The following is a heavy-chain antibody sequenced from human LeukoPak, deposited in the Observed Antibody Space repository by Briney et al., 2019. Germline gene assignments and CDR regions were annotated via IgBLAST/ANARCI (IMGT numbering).Heavy chain of an antibody. CDR2: MNSDGTTI. CDR1: GFPFSSYW. CDR3: ATAGSYRLDN. D-gene: IGHD3-16*02. J-gene: IGHJ4*02. V-gene: IGHV3-74*01. Sequence: GGSLRLSCVASGFPFSSYWMHWVRQTPGKGLVWVSRMNSDGTTINYADSVKGRFTISRDNAKNTLYLQIDSLRAEDTAVYYCATAGSYRLDNWGQGTLVTVSS.